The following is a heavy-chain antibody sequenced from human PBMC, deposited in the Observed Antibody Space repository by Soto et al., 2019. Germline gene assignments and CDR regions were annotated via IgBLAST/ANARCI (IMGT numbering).Heavy chain of an antibody. Sequence: PGGSLRLSCAASGFTFSNYSMSWVRQAPGKGLEWVSGMNSGGRSYYADSVKGRFTISRDTSKNMLYLQMNSLRDDDTAVFYCAKALQYSSSRDYFYYGMDVWGQGTTVTVSS. CDR1: GFTFSNYS. V-gene: IGHV3-23*01. J-gene: IGHJ6*02. CDR2: MNSGGRS. D-gene: IGHD6-6*01. CDR3: AKALQYSSSRDYFYYGMDV.